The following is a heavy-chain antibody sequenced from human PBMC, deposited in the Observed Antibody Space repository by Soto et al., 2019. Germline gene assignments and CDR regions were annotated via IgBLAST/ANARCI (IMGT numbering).Heavy chain of an antibody. CDR2: ISYDGSIK. J-gene: IGHJ6*02. V-gene: IGHV3-30*18. Sequence: QVQLVESGGGVVQPGRSLGLSCAVSGFSFSNCGMHWVRQAPGKGLEWVAVISYDGSIKYYADSVRGRFTISRDNSKNTLYLQVNSLRPDDTAVYYCAKSALTHPYYYSAMDVWGQGNTVTVSS. CDR1: GFSFSNCG. CDR3: AKSALTHPYYYSAMDV.